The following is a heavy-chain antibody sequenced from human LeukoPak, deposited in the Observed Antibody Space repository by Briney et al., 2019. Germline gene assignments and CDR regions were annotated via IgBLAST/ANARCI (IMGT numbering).Heavy chain of an antibody. J-gene: IGHJ6*02. CDR1: GFTFDSYA. V-gene: IGHV3-64*01. CDR3: ARGGRGHDFSPNYYYGLDV. Sequence: PGGSLRLSCAASGFTFDSYAMHWVRQAPGKGLEYVSASSRNGGSTFYANSVKGRFTISRDNSKNTLYLQMGSLRAEDTAVYYCARGGRGHDFSPNYYYGLDVWRQGTTVTVSS. CDR2: SSRNGGST. D-gene: IGHD5-12*01.